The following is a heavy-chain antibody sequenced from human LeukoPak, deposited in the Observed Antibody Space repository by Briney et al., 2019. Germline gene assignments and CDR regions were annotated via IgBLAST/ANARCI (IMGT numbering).Heavy chain of an antibody. CDR1: GYTFTSYD. D-gene: IGHD4-17*01. Sequence: GASVKVSCKASGYTFTSYDINWVRQATGQGLEWMVWMNPNSGNTGYAQKFQGRVTMTRDTSTSTVCMELSSLRSEDTAVYYCARNPSAYGDSVGDNFDYWGQGTLVTVSS. CDR2: MNPNSGNT. V-gene: IGHV1-8*01. J-gene: IGHJ4*02. CDR3: ARNPSAYGDSVGDNFDY.